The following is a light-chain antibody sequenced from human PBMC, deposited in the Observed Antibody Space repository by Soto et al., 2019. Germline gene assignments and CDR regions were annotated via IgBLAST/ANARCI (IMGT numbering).Light chain of an antibody. V-gene: IGKV3-11*01. CDR3: QQSSNWPIT. CDR1: QSVRSY. CDR2: DAS. J-gene: IGKJ5*01. Sequence: EIVLTQFPATLSLAPGERATLSCRASQSVRSYIAWFRQKPGQAPRLLIYDASNRATGIPARISGSGSGTDFTLSISSLEPEDFAVYFCQQSSNWPITFGQGTRLEIK.